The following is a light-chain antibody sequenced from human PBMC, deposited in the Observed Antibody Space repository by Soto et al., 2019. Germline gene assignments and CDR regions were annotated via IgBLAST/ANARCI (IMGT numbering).Light chain of an antibody. CDR3: SSYAVYNTVV. J-gene: IGLJ3*02. CDR1: SSDVGGSNF. Sequence: QSVLTQPPSASGSPGQSVTISCTGTSSDVGGSNFVSWYRQHPGKAPKLMIYEVSKRPSGVPDRFSGSKSGNTASLTVSGLQAEDDADYYCSSYAVYNTVVFGGGTKVTVL. CDR2: EVS. V-gene: IGLV2-8*01.